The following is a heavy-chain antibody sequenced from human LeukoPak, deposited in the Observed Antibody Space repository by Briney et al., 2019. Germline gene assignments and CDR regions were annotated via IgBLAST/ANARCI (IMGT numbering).Heavy chain of an antibody. CDR2: IYYSGST. CDR1: GGSISSSSYY. Sequence: SETLSLTCTVSGGSISSSSYYWGWIRQPPGKGLEWIGSIYYSGSTNYNPSLKSRVTISVDTSKNQFSLKLSSVTAADTAVYYCAREVGSYYGAAGGGYYFDYWGQGTLVTVSS. CDR3: AREVGSYYGAAGGGYYFDY. D-gene: IGHD1-26*01. J-gene: IGHJ4*02. V-gene: IGHV4-39*07.